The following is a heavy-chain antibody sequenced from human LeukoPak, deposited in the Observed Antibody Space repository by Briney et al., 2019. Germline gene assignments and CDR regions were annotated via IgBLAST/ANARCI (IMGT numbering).Heavy chain of an antibody. D-gene: IGHD3-9*01. Sequence: GGSLRLSCAASGFTFSSYAMHWVRQAPGKGLEYVSAISSNGGSTYYANSVKGRFPISRDNSKNTLYLQMGSLRAEDMAVYYCARGGYYDILTGSDYWGQGTLVTVSS. CDR2: ISSNGGST. V-gene: IGHV3-64*01. CDR3: ARGGYYDILTGSDY. CDR1: GFTFSSYA. J-gene: IGHJ4*02.